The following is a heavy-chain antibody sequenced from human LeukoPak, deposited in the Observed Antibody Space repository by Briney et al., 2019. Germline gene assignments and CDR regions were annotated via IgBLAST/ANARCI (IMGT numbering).Heavy chain of an antibody. CDR3: AREGVQTTVDAFDI. J-gene: IGHJ3*02. V-gene: IGHV3-30*04. Sequence: GGCLRLSCAASGFTLKIYPMHWVRRAPGKGLEWLSVISHDGSDKNNADSVKGRFIISRDNSKNTIYLQLNSLRPEDTAMYYCAREGVQTTVDAFDIWGLGTMVIVSS. CDR2: ISHDGSDK. D-gene: IGHD4-17*01. CDR1: GFTLKIYP.